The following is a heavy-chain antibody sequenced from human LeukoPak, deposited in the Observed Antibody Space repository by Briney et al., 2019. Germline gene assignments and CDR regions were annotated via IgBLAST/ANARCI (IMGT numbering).Heavy chain of an antibody. CDR3: ARETGYRTYYFDY. D-gene: IGHD5-24*01. J-gene: IGHJ4*02. V-gene: IGHV3-11*04. CDR2: ISTSGSTI. CDR1: GFTFRDYY. Sequence: PGGSLRLSCAASGFTFRDYYMSWIRQAPGKGLEWVSYISTSGSTIYYVDSVKGRFTISRDNAKNSLYLQMNSLRAEDTAVYYCARETGYRTYYFDYWGQGTLVTVSS.